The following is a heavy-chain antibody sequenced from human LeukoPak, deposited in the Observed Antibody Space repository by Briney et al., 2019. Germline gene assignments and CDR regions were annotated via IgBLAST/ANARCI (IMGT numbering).Heavy chain of an antibody. D-gene: IGHD3-22*01. CDR2: ISYDGSNK. J-gene: IGHJ4*02. Sequence: PGGSLRLSCAASGFTFSSYGMHWVRQAPGKGLEWVAVISYDGSNKYYADSVKGRFAISRDNSKNTLYLQMNSLRAEDTAVYYCASGLGLFDYWGQGTLVTVSS. CDR3: ASGLGLFDY. V-gene: IGHV3-30*03. CDR1: GFTFSSYG.